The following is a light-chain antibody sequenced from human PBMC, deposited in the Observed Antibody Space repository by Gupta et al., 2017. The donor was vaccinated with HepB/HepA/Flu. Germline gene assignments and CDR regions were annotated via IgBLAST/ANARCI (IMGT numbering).Light chain of an antibody. CDR3: QQYDDVPCS. CDR1: HDITNY. CDR2: DAS. J-gene: IGKJ2*04. V-gene: IGKV1-33*01. Sequence: DIQMTQSPSSLSASIGDRVTITCQASHDITNYLNWYQQKPGKAPKLLIYDASKLETGVPSRFSGRRSGTDFTLAISSLQPDDIATYYCQQYDDVPCSFGQGTKLEIK.